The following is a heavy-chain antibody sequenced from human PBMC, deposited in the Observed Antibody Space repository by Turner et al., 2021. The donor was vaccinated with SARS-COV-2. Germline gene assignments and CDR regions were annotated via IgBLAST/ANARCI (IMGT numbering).Heavy chain of an antibody. V-gene: IGHV3-66*01. CDR3: ARGLGYTYHFDY. Sequence: EVQLVESGGGLVQPGGSLRLSCAASGFTVYRNYMSWVRQAPGKGLEWVSLMSSGGDTFYAESVKGRFTISRDHSKNTLYLQMNSLRVEDTAVYYCARGLGYTYHFDYWGQGTLVTVSS. CDR2: MSSGGDT. CDR1: GFTVYRNY. D-gene: IGHD5-18*01. J-gene: IGHJ4*02.